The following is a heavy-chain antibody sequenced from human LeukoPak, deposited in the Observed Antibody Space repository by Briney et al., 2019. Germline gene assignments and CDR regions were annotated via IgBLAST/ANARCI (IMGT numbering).Heavy chain of an antibody. J-gene: IGHJ5*02. CDR1: GYTFTSYG. D-gene: IGHD6-13*01. Sequence: ASVKLSCKASGYTFTSYGISWVRQAPGQGLEWIGWISAYNGNTNYAQKLQGRVTMTTDTSTSTPYMEMSSVRSEDTAVYYCARTRQQLANLNWFDPWGQGTLVTVSS. CDR2: ISAYNGNT. V-gene: IGHV1-18*01. CDR3: ARTRQQLANLNWFDP.